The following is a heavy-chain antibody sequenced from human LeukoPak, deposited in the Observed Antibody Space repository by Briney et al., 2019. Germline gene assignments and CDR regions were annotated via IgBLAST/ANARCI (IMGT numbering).Heavy chain of an antibody. Sequence: SETLSLTCTVSGGSISSSSYYWGWIRQPPGKGLEWIGSIYYSGSTYYNPSLKSRVTISVDTSKNQFPLKLSSVTAADTAVYYCARLTPKWELPYFDYWGQGTLVTVSS. CDR2: IYYSGST. J-gene: IGHJ4*02. CDR3: ARLTPKWELPYFDY. D-gene: IGHD1-26*01. V-gene: IGHV4-39*01. CDR1: GGSISSSSYY.